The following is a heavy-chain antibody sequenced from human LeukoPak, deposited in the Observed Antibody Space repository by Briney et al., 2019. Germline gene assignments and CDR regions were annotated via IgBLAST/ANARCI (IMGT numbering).Heavy chain of an antibody. CDR1: GSSITSTYY. V-gene: IGHV4-38-2*02. Sequence: PSETLSLTCTVSGSSITSTYYWAWFRQPPGKGLEWIATVFQLQTVRSFYNKSLESRVTMSLDTSQNQFSLNLTSVTAADTALYFCARVLHAPKFIDSWGQGTLVTVPS. J-gene: IGHJ4*02. D-gene: IGHD2-8*01. CDR3: ARVLHAPKFIDS. CDR2: VFQLQTVRS.